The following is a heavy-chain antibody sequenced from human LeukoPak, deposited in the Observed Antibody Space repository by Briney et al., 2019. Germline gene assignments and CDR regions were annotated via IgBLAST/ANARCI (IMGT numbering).Heavy chain of an antibody. Sequence: SQTLSLTCTVSGGSISSGSYYWSWIRQPPGKGLEWIGYIYYSGSTNYNPSLKSRVTISVDTSKNQFSLKLSSVTAADTAVYYCANNYGSGPGEYWGQGTLVTVSS. CDR1: GGSISSGSYY. CDR2: IYYSGST. J-gene: IGHJ4*02. D-gene: IGHD3-10*01. V-gene: IGHV4-61*01. CDR3: ANNYGSGPGEY.